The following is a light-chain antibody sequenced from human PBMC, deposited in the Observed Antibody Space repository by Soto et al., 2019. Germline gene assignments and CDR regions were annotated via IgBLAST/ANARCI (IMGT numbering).Light chain of an antibody. CDR2: GAS. J-gene: IGKJ4*01. CDR3: HQYGSSPLA. CDR1: QSVSSSY. Sequence: EIVLTQSPGTLSLSPGERATLSCRASQSVSSSYLAWYQQKPGQAPSLLIYGASSRAPGIPDRFSGSGSGTDFTLTISRLEPEDFAVYYCHQYGSSPLAFGGGTKVEIK. V-gene: IGKV3-20*01.